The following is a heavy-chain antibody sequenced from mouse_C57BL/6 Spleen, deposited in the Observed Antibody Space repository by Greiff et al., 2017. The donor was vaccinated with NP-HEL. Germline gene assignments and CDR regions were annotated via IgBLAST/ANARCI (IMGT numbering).Heavy chain of an antibody. Sequence: EVQRVESGAELVRPGASVKLSCTASGFNIKDDYMHWVKQRPEQGLEWIGWIDPENGDTEYASKFQGKATITADTSSNTAYLQLSSLTSEDTAVYYCTTTDYGYGFAYWGQGTLVTVSA. CDR2: IDPENGDT. D-gene: IGHD2-2*01. CDR1: GFNIKDDY. J-gene: IGHJ3*01. CDR3: TTTDYGYGFAY. V-gene: IGHV14-4*01.